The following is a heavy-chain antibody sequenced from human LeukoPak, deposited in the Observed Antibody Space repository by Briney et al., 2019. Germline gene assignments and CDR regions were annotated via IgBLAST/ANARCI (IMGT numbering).Heavy chain of an antibody. J-gene: IGHJ4*02. Sequence: ASVKVSCKASGYTFTSYGISWVRQAPGQGLEWMGWISAYNGNTNYAQKLQGRVTMTTDTSTSTAYMELRSLRSDDTAVYYCARDLGRYSYGYGADYWGQGTLVTVSS. CDR3: ARDLGRYSYGYGADY. CDR1: GYTFTSYG. D-gene: IGHD5-18*01. V-gene: IGHV1-18*01. CDR2: ISAYNGNT.